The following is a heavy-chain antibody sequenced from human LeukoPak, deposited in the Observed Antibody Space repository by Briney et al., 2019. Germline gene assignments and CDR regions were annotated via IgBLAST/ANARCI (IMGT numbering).Heavy chain of an antibody. CDR3: ARVPPHCSGGRCYLELDYYYGMDV. D-gene: IGHD2-15*01. CDR1: GLSFSTYA. CDR2: ISYDGSKK. V-gene: IGHV3-30-3*01. J-gene: IGHJ6*02. Sequence: GGSLRLSCAASGLSFSTYAMHWVRQAPGKGLEWVAVISYDGSKKYYADSVKGRFTISRDNSKNTLYLQMNSQRGGDTAVYYCARVPPHCSGGRCYLELDYYYGMDVWGQGTTVTVSS.